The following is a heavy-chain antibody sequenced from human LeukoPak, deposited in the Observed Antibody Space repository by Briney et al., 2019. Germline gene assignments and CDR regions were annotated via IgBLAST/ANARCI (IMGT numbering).Heavy chain of an antibody. CDR2: IRYDGSNK. CDR1: GFTFSSYE. J-gene: IGHJ6*03. V-gene: IGHV3-30*02. Sequence: PGGSLRLSCAASGFTFSSYEMNWVRQAPGKGLEWVAFIRYDGSNKYYADSVKGRFTISRDNSKNKLYLQMNSLRADDTAVYYCAREILERRSPRYYFYMDVWGKGTTVTVSS. D-gene: IGHD1-1*01. CDR3: AREILERRSPRYYFYMDV.